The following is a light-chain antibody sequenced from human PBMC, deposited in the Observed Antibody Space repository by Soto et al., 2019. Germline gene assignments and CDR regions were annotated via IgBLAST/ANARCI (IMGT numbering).Light chain of an antibody. CDR3: QQYGSSPPT. J-gene: IGKJ1*01. V-gene: IGKV3-20*01. Sequence: IVLTQSPGTLSLSPGERTTLSCRASQSVSSSYLAWYQQKPGQGPRLLIFGASSRATGTPDRFSGSGSGTDFTLTINRLEPEDFALYYCQQYGSSPPTFGQGTKVDIK. CDR1: QSVSSSY. CDR2: GAS.